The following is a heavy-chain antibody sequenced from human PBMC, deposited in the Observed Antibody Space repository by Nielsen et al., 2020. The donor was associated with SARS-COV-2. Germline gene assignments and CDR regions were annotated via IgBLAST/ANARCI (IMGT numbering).Heavy chain of an antibody. Sequence: LRLSCTVSGGSISSGDYYWSWIRQPPGKGLEWIGYIYYSGSTYYNPSLKSRVTISVDTSKNQFSLKLSSATAADTAVYYCARETSSGWYRYYYYGMDVWGQGTTVTVSS. V-gene: IGHV4-30-4*01. CDR2: IYYSGST. D-gene: IGHD6-19*01. J-gene: IGHJ6*02. CDR3: ARETSSGWYRYYYYGMDV. CDR1: GGSISSGDYY.